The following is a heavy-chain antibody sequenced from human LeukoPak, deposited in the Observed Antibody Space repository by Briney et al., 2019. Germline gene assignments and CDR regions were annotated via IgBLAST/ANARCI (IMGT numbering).Heavy chain of an antibody. CDR1: GFPFSSYA. Sequence: GGPLRLSCAASGFPFSSYAMNWVRQAPGMGLEWVSVITASGGSTNYADSVKGRFTISRDNSKNTLYLQMTSLRAEDTAVYYCAKGSYYDSSGSFYFDYWGQGTLVTVSS. D-gene: IGHD3-22*01. J-gene: IGHJ4*02. V-gene: IGHV3-23*01. CDR2: ITASGGST. CDR3: AKGSYYDSSGSFYFDY.